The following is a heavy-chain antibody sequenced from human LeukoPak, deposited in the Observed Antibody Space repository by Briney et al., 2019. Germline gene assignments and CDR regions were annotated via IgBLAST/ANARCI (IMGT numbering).Heavy chain of an antibody. CDR2: IYNTGST. Sequence: PSETLSLTCTVSGVSISSGTNYWSWIRQPAGKGLEWIGRIYNTGSTNYNPSLKNRVTMSIDTSMNQFSLKLSSVTAADTAVYYCARNTYYYDSSGYYKGAFDIWGQGTMVTVSS. J-gene: IGHJ3*02. CDR1: GVSISSGTNY. CDR3: ARNTYYYDSSGYYKGAFDI. V-gene: IGHV4-61*02. D-gene: IGHD3-22*01.